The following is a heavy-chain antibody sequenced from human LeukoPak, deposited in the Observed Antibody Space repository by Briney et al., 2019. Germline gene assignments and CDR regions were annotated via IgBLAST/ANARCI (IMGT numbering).Heavy chain of an antibody. CDR1: GGTFSSYA. Sequence: GASVKVSCKASGGTFSSYAISWVRQAPGQGLEWMGGIIPIFGTANYAQKFQGRVTITADESTSTAYMELSSLRSEDTAVYYCARDARVPYSSSWYDYFDYWGQGTLVTVPS. D-gene: IGHD6-13*01. V-gene: IGHV1-69*13. J-gene: IGHJ4*02. CDR2: IIPIFGTA. CDR3: ARDARVPYSSSWYDYFDY.